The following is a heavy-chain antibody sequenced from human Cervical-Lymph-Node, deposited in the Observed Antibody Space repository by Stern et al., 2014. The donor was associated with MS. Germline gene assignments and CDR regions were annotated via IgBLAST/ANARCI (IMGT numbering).Heavy chain of an antibody. CDR3: ARAAGMLDY. J-gene: IGHJ4*02. Sequence: QVQLVQSGDEVKKPGASVKVSCKVSGYTFTDYGISWVRLAPGQGLEWMGWITAYHGNTNYAQNFQGRVTLPTDTSTSTVYMELRSLRFDDAAVYYCARAAGMLDYWGQGTLVTVSS. V-gene: IGHV1-18*01. CDR1: GYTFTDYG. CDR2: ITAYHGNT. D-gene: IGHD1-1*01.